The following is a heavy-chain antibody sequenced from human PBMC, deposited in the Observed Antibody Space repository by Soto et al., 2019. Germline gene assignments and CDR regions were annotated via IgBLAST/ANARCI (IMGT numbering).Heavy chain of an antibody. CDR3: AKKQAYCGGDCSAGFDY. CDR2: IYSGGST. V-gene: IGHV3-66*01. Sequence: EVQLVESGGGLVQPGGSLRLSCAASGFTVSRNYMSWVRQAPGKGLEWVSVIYSGGSTYYADSVKGRFTISRDNSKNKLYHQMNSLRAEDTAVYYCAKKQAYCGGDCSAGFDYWGQGTLVTVSS. CDR1: GFTVSRNY. J-gene: IGHJ4*02. D-gene: IGHD2-21*01.